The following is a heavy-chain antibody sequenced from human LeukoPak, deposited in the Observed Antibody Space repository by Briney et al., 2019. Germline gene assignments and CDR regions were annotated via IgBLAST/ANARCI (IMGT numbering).Heavy chain of an antibody. CDR3: VRLTGGEFDY. CDR1: GFTFSSYS. CDR2: ITSSSSYI. Sequence: GVSLRLSCAASGFTFSSYSMNWVCQAPGKGLEWVSFITSSSSYIYYADSVKGRFTISRDNAENSLYLQMNSLRAEDTAVYYCVRLTGGEFDYWGQGTLVTVSS. J-gene: IGHJ4*02. V-gene: IGHV3-21*01. D-gene: IGHD7-27*01.